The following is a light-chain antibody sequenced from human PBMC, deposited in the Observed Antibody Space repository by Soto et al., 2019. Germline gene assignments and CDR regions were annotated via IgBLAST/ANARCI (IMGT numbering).Light chain of an antibody. CDR1: SSNIENNI. CDR3: ATWDDNLRVWV. CDR2: DNN. V-gene: IGLV1-51*01. Sequence: QSVLTQPPSVSAAPGQRVTISCSGTSSNIENNIVSWYQQLPGTAPRLLIYDNNKRPSGIPDRFSDSKSGTSATLDITGLQTGDEADYYCATWDDNLRVWVFGGGTQLTVL. J-gene: IGLJ3*02.